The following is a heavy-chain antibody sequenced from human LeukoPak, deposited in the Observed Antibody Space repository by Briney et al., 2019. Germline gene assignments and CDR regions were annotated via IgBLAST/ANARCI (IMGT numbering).Heavy chain of an antibody. D-gene: IGHD6-19*01. CDR3: ARDQDLRYSSGWYRSFDY. J-gene: IGHJ4*02. CDR1: GFTFSSYA. Sequence: GRSLRLSCAASGFTFSSYAMHWVRQAPGKGLEWVAVISYDGSNKYYADSVKGRFTIPRDNSKNTLYLQMNSLRAEDTAVYYCARDQDLRYSSGWYRSFDYWGQGTLVTVSS. V-gene: IGHV3-30-3*01. CDR2: ISYDGSNK.